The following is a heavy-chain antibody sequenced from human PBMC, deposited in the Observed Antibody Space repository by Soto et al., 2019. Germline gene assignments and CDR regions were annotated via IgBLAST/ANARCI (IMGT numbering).Heavy chain of an antibody. CDR1: GFTVSSNY. D-gene: IGHD2-2*02. CDR2: IYSGGST. V-gene: IGHV3-53*04. Sequence: PGGSLRLSCAASGFTVSSNYMSWVRQAPGKGLEWVSVIYSGGSTYYADSVKGRFTISRHNSKNTLYLQMNSLRAEDTAVYYCARFSGPYYTEFDPWGQGTLVTVSS. CDR3: ARFSGPYYTEFDP. J-gene: IGHJ5*02.